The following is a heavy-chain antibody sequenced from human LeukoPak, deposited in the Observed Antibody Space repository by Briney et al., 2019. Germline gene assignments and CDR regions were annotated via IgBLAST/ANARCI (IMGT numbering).Heavy chain of an antibody. CDR2: IDGDGVNT. CDR1: GLIFRNYA. D-gene: IGHD1-26*01. V-gene: IGHV3-23*01. CDR3: EKGMSGSRPYNWFDP. Sequence: GGSLRLSCTVSGLIFRNYALSWVRQAPGKGLEWVSVIDGDGVNTFYADSVKGRFTISRDNDKNTLFLQMSSLRAEDTAIYYCEKGMSGSRPYNWFDPWGQGTLVTVSP. J-gene: IGHJ5*02.